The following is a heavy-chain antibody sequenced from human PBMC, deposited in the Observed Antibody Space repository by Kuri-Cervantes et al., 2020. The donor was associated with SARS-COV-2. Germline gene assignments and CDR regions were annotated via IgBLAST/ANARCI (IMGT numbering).Heavy chain of an antibody. Sequence: GGSLRLSCAASGFTFSSYSMNWVRQAPGKGLEWVSSISSSSSYIYYADSVKGRFTISRDNAKNSLYLQMNSLRAEDTAVYYCARDGPAVAGTVFDYWGQGTLVTVSS. D-gene: IGHD6-19*01. CDR3: ARDGPAVAGTVFDY. CDR1: GFTFSSYS. J-gene: IGHJ4*02. V-gene: IGHV3-21*01. CDR2: ISSSSSYI.